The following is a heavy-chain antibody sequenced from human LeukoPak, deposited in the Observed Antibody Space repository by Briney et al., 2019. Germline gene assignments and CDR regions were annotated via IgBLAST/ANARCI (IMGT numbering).Heavy chain of an antibody. D-gene: IGHD4-17*01. Sequence: PGGSLRLSCAASGFTFSSYAMHWVRQAPGKGLEWVAVISYGGSNKYYADSVKGRFTISRDNSKNTLYLQMNSLRAEDTAVYYCARDANGDYVLTGWGQGTLVTVSS. CDR2: ISYGGSNK. V-gene: IGHV3-30*04. J-gene: IGHJ4*02. CDR1: GFTFSSYA. CDR3: ARDANGDYVLTG.